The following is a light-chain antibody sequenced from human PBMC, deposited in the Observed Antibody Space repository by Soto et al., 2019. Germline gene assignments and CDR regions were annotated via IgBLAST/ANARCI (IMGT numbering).Light chain of an antibody. V-gene: IGKV1-5*03. J-gene: IGKJ1*01. CDR3: PQYHNYRT. CDR1: QSISYW. Sequence: DIQMTQSPSTLSASVGDRVTITCRASQSISYWLAWYQQKPGKAPNLLIYKGTSLESGVASRFSGSGSGTEFTLPISSQQPDDFAIYYCPQYHNYRTFGQGTKVDIK. CDR2: KGT.